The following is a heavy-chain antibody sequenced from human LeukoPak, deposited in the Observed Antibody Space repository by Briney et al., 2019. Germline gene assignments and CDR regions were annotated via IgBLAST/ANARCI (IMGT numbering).Heavy chain of an antibody. V-gene: IGHV5-51*01. CDR3: ARGGSGNSNWTRFDP. J-gene: IGHJ5*02. CDR2: IYPRDSDT. Sequence: GESLKISCKGSGYTLSNHWIAWVRQMPGKGLEWMGIIYPRDSDTRYSPSFQGQVTISVDKSISTTYLQWSSLKASDTAMYYCARGGSGNSNWTRFDPWGQGTLVTVSS. CDR1: GYTLSNHW. D-gene: IGHD3-10*01.